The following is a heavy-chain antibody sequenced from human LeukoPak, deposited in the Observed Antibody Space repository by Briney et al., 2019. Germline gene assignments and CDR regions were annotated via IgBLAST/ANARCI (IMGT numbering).Heavy chain of an antibody. J-gene: IGHJ5*02. D-gene: IGHD2-2*01. V-gene: IGHV1-2*02. CDR2: INPDNGGT. CDR3: TREARVGNWFDP. Sequence: GASVKVSWRASGYTFTDYYIHWVRQAPGQGLEWMGWINPDNGGTNYAQKFQGRVTMTRDTSIRTVYMDLSRLRSDDTAVFYCTREARVGNWFDPWGQGTQVTVSS. CDR1: GYTFTDYY.